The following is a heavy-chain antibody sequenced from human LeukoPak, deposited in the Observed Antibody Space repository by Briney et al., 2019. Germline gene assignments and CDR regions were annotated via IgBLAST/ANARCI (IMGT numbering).Heavy chain of an antibody. J-gene: IGHJ4*02. CDR1: GFTFSSYA. V-gene: IGHV3-23*01. CDR3: AKDMSYYGSGSFDF. CDR2: ISGSGGST. Sequence: GGSLRLPCAASGFTFSSYAMSWVRQAPGKGLEWASAISGSGGSTYYADSEKGRFTISRDNSKNTLYLQMNSLRAEDTAVYYCAKDMSYYGSGSFDFWGQGTLVTVSS. D-gene: IGHD3-10*01.